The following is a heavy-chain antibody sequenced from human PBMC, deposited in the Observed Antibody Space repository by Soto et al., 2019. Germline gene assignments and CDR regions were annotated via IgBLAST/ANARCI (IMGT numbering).Heavy chain of an antibody. CDR3: ARVWGGAFDF. V-gene: IGHV4-59*01. J-gene: IGHJ3*01. D-gene: IGHD3-10*01. Sequence: SETLSLTCTVSGGSISSYYWSWIRQPPGKGLDWIGYIYYSGGTNYNPSLKSRVTISVDTSKNQFSLKLTSVTAADTAVYYCARVWGGAFDFWGQGTMVTVS. CDR2: IYYSGGT. CDR1: GGSISSYY.